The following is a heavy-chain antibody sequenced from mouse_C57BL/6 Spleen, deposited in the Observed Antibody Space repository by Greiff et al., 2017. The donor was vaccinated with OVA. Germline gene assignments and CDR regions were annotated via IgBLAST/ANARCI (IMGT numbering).Heavy chain of an antibody. V-gene: IGHV1-50*01. CDR3: ARWYSSLSYFDY. Sequence: QVQLQQPGAELVKPGASVKLSCKASGYTFTSYWMQWVKQRPGQGLEWSGEIDPSDSYTNYNQKFKGKATLTVDTSSSTAYMQLSSLTSEDSAVYYCARWYSSLSYFDYWGQGTTLTVSS. CDR2: IDPSDSYT. J-gene: IGHJ2*01. D-gene: IGHD1-1*01. CDR1: GYTFTSYW.